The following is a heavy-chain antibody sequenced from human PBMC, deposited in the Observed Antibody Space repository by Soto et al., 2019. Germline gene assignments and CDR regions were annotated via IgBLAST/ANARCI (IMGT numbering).Heavy chain of an antibody. J-gene: IGHJ2*01. V-gene: IGHV4-31*03. CDR2: IYYSRST. CDR1: GDSISSGAYY. CDR3: ARGHFDWYFDL. Sequence: QVQLQESGPGLVKPSQTLSLTCTVSGDSISSGAYYWSWIRQHPGKGLEWIGYIYYSRSTYYNPSLKSRVGISVDTSKNQFSLKLSSVNAAETAVYYCARGHFDWYFDLWGRGTLVTVSS.